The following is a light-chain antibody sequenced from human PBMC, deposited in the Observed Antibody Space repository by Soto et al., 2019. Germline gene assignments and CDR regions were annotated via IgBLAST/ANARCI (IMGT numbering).Light chain of an antibody. V-gene: IGKV1-17*01. CDR1: QYIRSD. J-gene: IGKJ1*01. CDR2: AAA. CDR3: LQINTYPWT. Sequence: DIQMTQSPSSLSASVGDRVTITCRASQYIRSDLGWYQQKPGKAPKRLIYAAATSQRGVPSSFSGSGSGTEFPLTISSLQPEDFATYYCLQINTYPWTFGQGTKVEIK.